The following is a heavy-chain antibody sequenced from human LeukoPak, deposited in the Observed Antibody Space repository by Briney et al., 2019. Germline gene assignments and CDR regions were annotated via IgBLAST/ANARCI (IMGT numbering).Heavy chain of an antibody. CDR3: ARGNYYGSGSRDAFDI. V-gene: IGHV1-2*02. CDR1: GGTFSSYA. D-gene: IGHD3-10*01. Sequence: ASVKVSCKASGGTFSSYAISWVRQAPGQGLEWMGWINPNSGGTNYAQKFQGRVTMTRDTSISTAYMELSRLRSDDTAVYYCARGNYYGSGSRDAFDIWGQGTMVTVSS. J-gene: IGHJ3*02. CDR2: INPNSGGT.